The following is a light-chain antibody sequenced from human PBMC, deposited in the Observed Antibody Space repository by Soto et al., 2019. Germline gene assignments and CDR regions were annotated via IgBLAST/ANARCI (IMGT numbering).Light chain of an antibody. CDR1: QSVSSN. CDR2: GAS. J-gene: IGKJ2*01. CDR3: QQYNNWPRT. V-gene: IGKV3-15*01. Sequence: IVMTQSPATLSVSPGERATLSCRAGQSVSSNLAWYQQKPGQAPRLLIYGASTRATAIPARFSGSGSGTEFTLTISSLQSEDFAVYYCQQYNNWPRTFGQGTKVEIK.